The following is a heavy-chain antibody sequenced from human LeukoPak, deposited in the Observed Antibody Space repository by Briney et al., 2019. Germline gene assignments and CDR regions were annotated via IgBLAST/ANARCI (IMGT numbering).Heavy chain of an antibody. J-gene: IGHJ4*02. CDR3: AGNSGYDFYRFDY. Sequence: SETLSLTCTVSAGSITGSSFYWGWIRQPPGKGLEWIGSIYYSGSTYYNPSLKSRLTISVDTSKNQFSLRLSSVTAADTAVYYCAGNSGYDFYRFDYWGQGTLVTVSS. D-gene: IGHD5-12*01. CDR2: IYYSGST. V-gene: IGHV4-39*01. CDR1: AGSITGSSFY.